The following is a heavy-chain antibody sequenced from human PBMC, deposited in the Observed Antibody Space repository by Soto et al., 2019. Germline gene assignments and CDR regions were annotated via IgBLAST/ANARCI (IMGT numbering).Heavy chain of an antibody. CDR2: MNPNSGNT. V-gene: IGHV1-8*01. CDR1: GYTFTSDD. D-gene: IGHD6-19*01. Sequence: ASVKVSCKASGYTFTSDDINWVRQATGQGLEWMGWMNPNSGNTGYAQKFQGRVTMTTDTSTSTAYMELRSLRSDDTAVYYCARDEVAGFNWFDPWGQGTLVTVSS. J-gene: IGHJ5*02. CDR3: ARDEVAGFNWFDP.